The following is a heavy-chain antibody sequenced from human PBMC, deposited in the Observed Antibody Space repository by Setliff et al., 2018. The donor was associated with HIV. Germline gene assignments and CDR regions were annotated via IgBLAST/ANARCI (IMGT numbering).Heavy chain of an antibody. J-gene: IGHJ3*02. CDR1: GYTFSNFA. CDR2: ISSYSDNT. CDR3: ARIRAGALLNAFDI. Sequence: GASVKVSCKASGYTFSNFAIGWLRQAPGQGLEWMGWISSYSDNTFYARGLQGRVTMTTDTASSTSYMEPRSLRSDDTAMYYCARIRAGALLNAFDIWAQGTMVTVSS. V-gene: IGHV1-18*01. D-gene: IGHD1-26*01.